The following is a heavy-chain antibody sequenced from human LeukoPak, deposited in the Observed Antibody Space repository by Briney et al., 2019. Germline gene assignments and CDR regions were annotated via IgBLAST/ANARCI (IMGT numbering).Heavy chain of an antibody. J-gene: IGHJ5*02. Sequence: GGSLRLSCAASGFTFSSYSMNWVRQAPGKGPEWVSSISSSSSYIYYADSVKGRFTIPRDNAKNSLYLQMNSLRAEDTAVYYCARDEDRWFDPWGQGTLVTVSS. CDR3: ARDEDRWFDP. CDR2: ISSSSSYI. CDR1: GFTFSSYS. V-gene: IGHV3-21*01.